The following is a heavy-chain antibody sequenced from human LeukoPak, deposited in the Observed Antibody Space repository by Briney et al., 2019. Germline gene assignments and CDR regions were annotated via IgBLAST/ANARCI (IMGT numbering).Heavy chain of an antibody. CDR3: ARVKHYDFWSGHSYYFDY. J-gene: IGHJ4*02. D-gene: IGHD3-3*01. Sequence: GGSLRLSCAASGFTFSDYYMSWIRQAPGKGLEWVSSISSSGSTIYYADPVKGRFTISRDNAKKSLNLQMNSLRAEDTAVYYCARVKHYDFWSGHSYYFDYWGQGTLVTVSS. CDR1: GFTFSDYY. V-gene: IGHV3-11*04. CDR2: ISSSGSTI.